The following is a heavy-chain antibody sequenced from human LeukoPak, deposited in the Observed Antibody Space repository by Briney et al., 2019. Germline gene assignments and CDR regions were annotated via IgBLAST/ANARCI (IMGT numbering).Heavy chain of an antibody. D-gene: IGHD5-18*01. CDR2: IYPGDSDT. J-gene: IGHJ4*02. Sequence: GESLKISCKGSGYSFTSYWIGWVRQMPGKGLEWMGIIYPGDSDTRYSPSFQGQVTISADKSVSTAYLQWSSLNASDTAMYYCARRFGYSYALGDYWGQGTLVTVSS. CDR1: GYSFTSYW. CDR3: ARRFGYSYALGDY. V-gene: IGHV5-51*01.